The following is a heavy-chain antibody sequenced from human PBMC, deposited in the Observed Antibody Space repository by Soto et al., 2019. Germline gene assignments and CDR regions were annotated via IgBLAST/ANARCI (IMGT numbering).Heavy chain of an antibody. V-gene: IGHV4-30-4*01. CDR2: IYYSGST. CDR1: GGSISSGDYY. Sequence: QVQLQESGPGLVKPSQTLSLTCTVSGGSISSGDYYWSWIRQPPGKGLEWIGYIYYSGSTYYNPSLXXRXTXXVDTSKNQFSLRLRSVTAADTAVYYCASEYSSSFSWGQGTLVTVSS. CDR3: ASEYSSSFS. J-gene: IGHJ4*02. D-gene: IGHD6-6*01.